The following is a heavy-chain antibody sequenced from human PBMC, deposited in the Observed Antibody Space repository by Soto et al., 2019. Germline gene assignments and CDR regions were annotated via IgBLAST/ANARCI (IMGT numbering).Heavy chain of an antibody. D-gene: IGHD4-17*01. J-gene: IGHJ3*02. Sequence: QVQLQESGPGLVKPSETLSLTCTVSGGSISSYYWSWIRQPPGKGLEWIGYIYYSGSTNYNPSLKSRVTISVDTSKNQLSLKLSSVTAADTAVYYCARGRFDYGGNSDDAFDIWGKGTMVTVSS. V-gene: IGHV4-59*01. CDR2: IYYSGST. CDR1: GGSISSYY. CDR3: ARGRFDYGGNSDDAFDI.